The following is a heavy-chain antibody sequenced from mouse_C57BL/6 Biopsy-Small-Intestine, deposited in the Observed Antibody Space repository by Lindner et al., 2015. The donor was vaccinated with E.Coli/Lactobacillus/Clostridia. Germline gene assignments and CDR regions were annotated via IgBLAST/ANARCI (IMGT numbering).Heavy chain of an antibody. CDR1: GFSFNTYA. J-gene: IGHJ1*03. CDR2: IRSKSNNYAT. Sequence: VQLQESGGGLVQPKGSSKLSCAASGFSFNTYAMNWVRQAPGKGLEWVARIRSKSNNYATYYADSVKDRFTISRDDSESMLYLQMNNLKTEDTAMYYCVRHGDYYGSSYDWYFDVWGTGTTVTVSS. CDR3: VRHGDYYGSSYDWYFDV. V-gene: IGHV10-1*01. D-gene: IGHD1-1*01.